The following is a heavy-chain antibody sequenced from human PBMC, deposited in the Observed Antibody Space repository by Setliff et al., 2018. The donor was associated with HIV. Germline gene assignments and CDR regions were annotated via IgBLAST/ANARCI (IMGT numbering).Heavy chain of an antibody. J-gene: IGHJ6*03. CDR2: INPTSGNT. CDR3: ARIVRPSYYYYYYMDV. CDR1: GYTFPSFY. D-gene: IGHD3-10*02. V-gene: IGHV1-46*01. Sequence: ASVKVSCKASGYTFPSFYVHWVRQAPGQGLEWMGIINPTSGNTTYAQNFQGRVTLTRDTSTSTVYMELSRLKSEDTAVYYCARIVRPSYYYYYYMDVWGKGTTVTVSS.